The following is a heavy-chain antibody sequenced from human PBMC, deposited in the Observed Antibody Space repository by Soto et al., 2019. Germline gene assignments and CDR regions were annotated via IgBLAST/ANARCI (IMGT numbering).Heavy chain of an antibody. CDR3: AKDTYSSSWYF. V-gene: IGHV3-23*01. J-gene: IGHJ4*02. CDR2: ISNRGSDT. CDR1: GFTFINYA. D-gene: IGHD6-13*01. Sequence: EVQLLEAGGGLVQPGGSLRLSCAVSGFTFINYAMTWVRQAPGKGLEWVSSISNRGSDTYYVDSVKGRFTISRDNSKNTLYLEMNSLRAADTAVYYCAKDTYSSSWYFWGQGTLVTVSS.